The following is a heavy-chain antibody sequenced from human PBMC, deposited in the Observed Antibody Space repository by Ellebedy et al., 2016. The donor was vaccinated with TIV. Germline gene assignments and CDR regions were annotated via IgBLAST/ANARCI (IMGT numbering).Heavy chain of an antibody. D-gene: IGHD7-27*01. CDR3: ARDTVTANWGPLFDY. Sequence: MPSETLSLTCTVSGGSISSYSWSWIRQPAGEGPEWIGRIFTSGSTNFNPSLKSRVTMSVGTSKNQFSLKLSSVTAADTAVYYCARDTVTANWGPLFDYWGQGTLVTVSS. J-gene: IGHJ4*02. V-gene: IGHV4-4*07. CDR2: IFTSGST. CDR1: GGSISSYS.